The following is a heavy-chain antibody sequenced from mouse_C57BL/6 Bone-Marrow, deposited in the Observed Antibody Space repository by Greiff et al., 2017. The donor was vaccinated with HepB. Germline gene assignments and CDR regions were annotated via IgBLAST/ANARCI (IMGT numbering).Heavy chain of an antibody. J-gene: IGHJ4*01. CDR2: IHPSDSDT. D-gene: IGHD1-1*01. V-gene: IGHV1-74*01. CDR3: EIITTVVAPYAMDY. Sequence: QVQLQQPGAELVKPGASVKVSCKASGYTFTSYWMHWVQQRPGQGLEWIGRIHPSDSDTNYNQKLKGKATLTVDKSSSTAYMQLSSLTSEDSAVYYCEIITTVVAPYAMDYWGQGTSVTVSS. CDR1: GYTFTSYW.